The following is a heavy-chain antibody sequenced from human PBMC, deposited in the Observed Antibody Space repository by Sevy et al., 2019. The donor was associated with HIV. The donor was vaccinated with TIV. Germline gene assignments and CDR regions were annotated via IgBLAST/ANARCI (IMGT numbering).Heavy chain of an antibody. CDR3: ATGDDVCNGYFDDVLDI. CDR2: IRDSCEST. Sequence: GGSLRLSCAASGFTFSSYAMSWFRQAPGKGPEWVSTIRDSCESTYNADSVKVRFTISRDNSKNTLYLQMNSLRADVTAVCYCATGDDVCNGYFDDVLDIWGQGTMVTVSS. D-gene: IGHD3-3*01. J-gene: IGHJ3*02. V-gene: IGHV3-23*01. CDR1: GFTFSSYA.